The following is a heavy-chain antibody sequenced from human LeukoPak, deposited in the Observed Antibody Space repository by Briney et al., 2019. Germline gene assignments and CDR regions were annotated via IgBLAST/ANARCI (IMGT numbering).Heavy chain of an antibody. J-gene: IGHJ5*02. D-gene: IGHD2-15*01. CDR3: AANLGYCSGGSCFSWFDP. CDR1: GDSVSSHSAA. Sequence: SQTLSLTCAISGDSVSSHSAAWNWIRQSPSRGLEWLGRTYYRSKWYNDYAVSVKSRITINPDTSKNQFYLQLNSVTPEDTAVYFCAANLGYCSGGSCFSWFDPWGQETEVSDSS. CDR2: TYYRSKWYN. V-gene: IGHV6-1*01.